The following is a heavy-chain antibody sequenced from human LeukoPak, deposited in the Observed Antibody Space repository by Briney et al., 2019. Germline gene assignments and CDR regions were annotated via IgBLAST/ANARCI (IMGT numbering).Heavy chain of an antibody. CDR2: INHSGST. J-gene: IGHJ3*02. CDR3: ARDPSSDAFDI. CDR1: GGSFSGYY. Sequence: TSETLSLTCAVYGGSFSGYYWSWIRQSPEKGLEWIGEINHSGSTKYNPSLKSRVTISVDTSENQFSLKLSSVSAADTAVYYCARDPSSDAFDIWGQGTKVTVSS. V-gene: IGHV4-34*01.